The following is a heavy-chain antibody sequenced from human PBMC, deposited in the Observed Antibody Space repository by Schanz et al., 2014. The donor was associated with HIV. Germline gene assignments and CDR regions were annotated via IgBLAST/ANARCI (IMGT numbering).Heavy chain of an antibody. CDR2: INPSGGKTSLAQKCNKKNTPSTRT. V-gene: IGHV1-46*01. CDR1: GFTLTSYY. D-gene: IGHD3-3*01. J-gene: IGHJ5*02. CDR3: ARDLGGDFWSAQGGFDP. Sequence: QVQMVQSGAELKKPGASVKLSCKASGFTLTSYYIHWVRQAPGQGLEWMGIINPSGGKTSLAQKCNKKNTPSTRTTSLAQKFQGRVTVTRDTSTSTVYLELSSLRSEDTAIYYCARDLGGDFWSAQGGFDPWGQGTLVTVSS.